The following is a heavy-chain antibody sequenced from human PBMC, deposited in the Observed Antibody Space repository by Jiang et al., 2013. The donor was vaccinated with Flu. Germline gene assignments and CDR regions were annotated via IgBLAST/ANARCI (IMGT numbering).Heavy chain of an antibody. D-gene: IGHD5-24*01. J-gene: IGHJ5*02. CDR2: VHHSGTT. CDR1: GYSITSGYY. CDR3: VRGRGDGNNRLFPS. V-gene: IGHV4-38-2*01. Sequence: KPSETLSLVCSVSGYSITSGYYWVWIRQPPGKGLEWTGTVHHSGTTYYNPSLNGRVSISIDTSKNQFSLEPTSVTAADTALYYCVRGRGDGNNRLFPSWSQGTLVTVSA.